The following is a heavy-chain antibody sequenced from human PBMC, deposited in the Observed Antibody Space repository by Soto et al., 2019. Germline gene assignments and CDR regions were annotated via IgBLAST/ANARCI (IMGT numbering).Heavy chain of an antibody. V-gene: IGHV3-23*01. D-gene: IGHD2-2*01. Sequence: PGGSLRLSCAASGFTFSSYAMSWVRQAPGKGLEWVSAISGSGGSTYYADSVKGRFTISRDNSKNTLYLQMDSLRAEDTAVYYCAKDDVVVVPAGTGNYYYGMDVWGQGTTVTVSS. J-gene: IGHJ6*02. CDR1: GFTFSSYA. CDR2: ISGSGGST. CDR3: AKDDVVVVPAGTGNYYYGMDV.